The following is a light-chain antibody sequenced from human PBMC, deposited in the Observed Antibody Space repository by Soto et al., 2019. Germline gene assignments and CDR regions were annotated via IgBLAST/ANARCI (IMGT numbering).Light chain of an antibody. V-gene: IGLV2-11*01. J-gene: IGLJ2*01. Sequence: QSVLTQPRSVSGSPGQSVTISCTGTSSDVGGYNYVSWYQQHPGKAPKVMIYDVNKRPSGVPDRFSGSKSDNTASLTISGLQAEDEADYYCCSYAGSYTLVFGGGTKVTVL. CDR3: CSYAGSYTLV. CDR2: DVN. CDR1: SSDVGGYNY.